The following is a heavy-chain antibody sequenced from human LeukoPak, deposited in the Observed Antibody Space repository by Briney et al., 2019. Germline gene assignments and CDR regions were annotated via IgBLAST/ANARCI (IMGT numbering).Heavy chain of an antibody. D-gene: IGHD3-10*01. J-gene: IGHJ6*04. Sequence: GRSLRLSCAASGFTFSSYGMHWVRQAPGKGLEWVAFIRYDGSEKFYRDSVKGRFSISRDNSKNTLYVQMNRLRSKDTAVYYCARLTSEGVPAGLRGFTQLDIWGKGTTVIVSS. CDR3: ARLTSEGVPAGLRGFTQLDI. V-gene: IGHV3-33*08. CDR2: IRYDGSEK. CDR1: GFTFSSYG.